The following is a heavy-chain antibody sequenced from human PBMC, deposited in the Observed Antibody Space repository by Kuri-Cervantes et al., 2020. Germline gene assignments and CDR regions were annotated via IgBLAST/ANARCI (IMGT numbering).Heavy chain of an antibody. V-gene: IGHV3-30*07. J-gene: IGHJ5*02. D-gene: IGHD3-3*01. CDR2: ISYDGGNK. Sequence: GESLKISCAASGFTFSSYAMHWVRQAPGKGLEWVAVISYDGGNKYYAESLKGRFTISRDNSKNTLFLHMNSLRAEDTAVYYCARGVTSYDYWCGTCTDDVLDLWGQGTLVTVSS. CDR1: GFTFSSYA. CDR3: ARGVTSYDYWCGTCTDDVLDL.